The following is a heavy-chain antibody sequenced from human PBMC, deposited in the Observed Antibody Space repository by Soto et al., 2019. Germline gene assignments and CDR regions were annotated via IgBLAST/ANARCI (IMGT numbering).Heavy chain of an antibody. Sequence: SGPTLVNPTQTLTLTCTFSGFSLSTSGVGVGWIRQPPGKALEWLALIYWNDDKRYSPSLKSRLTITKDTSKNQVVLTMTNMDPVDTATYYCARLYYDILTGYYITGFDPWGQGTLVTVSS. D-gene: IGHD3-9*01. CDR1: GFSLSTSGVG. CDR2: IYWNDDK. J-gene: IGHJ5*02. CDR3: ARLYYDILTGYYITGFDP. V-gene: IGHV2-5*01.